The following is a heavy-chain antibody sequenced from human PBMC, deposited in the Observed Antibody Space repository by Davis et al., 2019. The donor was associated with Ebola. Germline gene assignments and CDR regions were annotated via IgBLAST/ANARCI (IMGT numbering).Heavy chain of an antibody. Sequence: SSVTVSCKASGDIFSTFPISWLRQAPGQGLEWMGEIIPISDTRYYPQKFQGRLTVMADASTNIVHMELSSLTSEDTAMYYCVRGGVEENAFNIWGQGTMVTVSS. CDR3: VRGGVEENAFNI. V-gene: IGHV1-69*13. J-gene: IGHJ3*02. CDR1: GDIFSTFP. CDR2: IIPISDTR. D-gene: IGHD3-10*01.